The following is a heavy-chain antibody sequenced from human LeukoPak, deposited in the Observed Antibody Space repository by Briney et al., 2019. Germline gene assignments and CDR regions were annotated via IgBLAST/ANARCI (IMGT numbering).Heavy chain of an antibody. CDR3: ARDFPPITMVRGGDY. D-gene: IGHD3-10*01. CDR1: GGSISSSSYY. V-gene: IGHV4-39*07. Sequence: PSETLSLTCTVSGGSISSSSYYWGWIRQPPGKGLEWIGSIYYSGSTYYNPSLKSRVTISVDTSKNQFSLKLSSVTAADTAVYYCARDFPPITMVRGGDYWGQGTLVTVSS. CDR2: IYYSGST. J-gene: IGHJ4*02.